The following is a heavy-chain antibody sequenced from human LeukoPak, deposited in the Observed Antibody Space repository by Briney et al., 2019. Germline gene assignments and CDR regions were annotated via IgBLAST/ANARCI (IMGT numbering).Heavy chain of an antibody. CDR2: TRNKANSYTT. CDR3: AQDPWGIGPALVL. D-gene: IGHD3-16*01. CDR1: GFTFSDHY. V-gene: IGHV3-72*01. Sequence: GGSLRLSCAASGFTFSDHYMDWVRQAPGKGLEWVGRTRNKANSYTTEYAASVKGRFTISRDDSKNSLYLQMNSLRAEDTAVYYCAQDPWGIGPALVLRGPGTMVTVSS. J-gene: IGHJ3*01.